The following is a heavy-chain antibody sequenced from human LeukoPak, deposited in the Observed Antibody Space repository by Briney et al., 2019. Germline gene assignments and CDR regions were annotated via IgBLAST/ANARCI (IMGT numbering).Heavy chain of an antibody. V-gene: IGHV3-11*04. CDR2: ISSSGSTI. D-gene: IGHD2-2*01. J-gene: IGHJ6*03. CDR1: GFTFSDYY. CDR3: ARDSPYCSSTSCYSRYYYYYYMDV. Sequence: GGSLRLSCAASGFTFSDYYMSWIRQAPGKGLEWVSYISSSGSTIYYADSVKGRFTISRDNAKNSLYLQMNSLRAEDTAVYYCARDSPYCSSTSCYSRYYYYYYMDVWGKGTTVTVSS.